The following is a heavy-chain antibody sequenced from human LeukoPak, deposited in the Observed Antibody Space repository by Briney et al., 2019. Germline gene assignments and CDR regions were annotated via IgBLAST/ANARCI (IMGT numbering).Heavy chain of an antibody. CDR3: ARNYLGMFDY. CDR1: EFIVSANY. J-gene: IGHJ4*02. V-gene: IGHV3-21*04. CDR2: ISSSSSYI. Sequence: PGGSLRLSCAASEFIVSANYMSWVRQAPGKGLEWVSSISSSSSYIYYADSVKGRFTISRDDSKNTVYLLMNSLRAEDTATYYCARNYLGMFDYWGQGTLVTVSS. D-gene: IGHD3-10*01.